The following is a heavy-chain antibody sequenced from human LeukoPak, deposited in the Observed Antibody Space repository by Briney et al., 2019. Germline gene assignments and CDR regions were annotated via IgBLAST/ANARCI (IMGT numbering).Heavy chain of an antibody. V-gene: IGHV3-21*01. CDR3: TRELLSLHQGLDS. CDR1: GFTFSSHT. Sequence: GGSLRLSCAASGFTFSSHTMNWVRQAPGKGLEWVSCISSNVNKMYYAESVRGRFTVSRDNAGNSLSLQMDSLRAEDTAVYYCTRELLSLHQGLDSWGREPWSPSPQ. J-gene: IGHJ5*01. CDR2: ISSNVNKM. D-gene: IGHD2/OR15-2a*01.